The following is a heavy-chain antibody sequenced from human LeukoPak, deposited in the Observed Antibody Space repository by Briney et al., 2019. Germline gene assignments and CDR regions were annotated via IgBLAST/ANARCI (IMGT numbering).Heavy chain of an antibody. CDR1: GGSISSGGYY. CDR3: ARGSEMTVTGFDP. Sequence: SETLSLTCTVSGGSISSGGYYWSWIRQHPGKGLEWIGYIYYSGSTYYNPSPKSRVTISVDTSKNQFSLKLSSVTAADTAVYYCARGSEMTVTGFDPWGQGTLVTVSS. CDR2: IYYSGST. V-gene: IGHV4-31*03. D-gene: IGHD4-17*01. J-gene: IGHJ5*02.